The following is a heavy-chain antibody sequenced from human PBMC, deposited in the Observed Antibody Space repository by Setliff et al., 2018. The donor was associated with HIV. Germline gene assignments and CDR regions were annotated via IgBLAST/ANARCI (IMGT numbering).Heavy chain of an antibody. CDR2: ISVYNGNT. Sequence: ASVKVSCKASGYTLSTYGISWVRQAPGQGLEWMGWISVYNGNTNYAQKLQGRVTMTTDTSTSTAYMELSSLRSDDTAMYYCATDPGYSSTWYSESFQHWGQGTVVTVSS. D-gene: IGHD6-13*01. CDR3: ATDPGYSSTWYSESFQH. V-gene: IGHV1-18*01. J-gene: IGHJ1*01. CDR1: GYTLSTYG.